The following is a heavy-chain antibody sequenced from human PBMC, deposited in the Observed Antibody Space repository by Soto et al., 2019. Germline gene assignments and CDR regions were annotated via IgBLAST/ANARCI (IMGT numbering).Heavy chain of an antibody. J-gene: IGHJ6*03. D-gene: IGHD1-1*01. V-gene: IGHV3-30-3*01. CDR1: GFSLTSFT. Sequence: QEHLVESGGGVVQPGKSLRLSCTASGFSLTSFTVHWVRQAPGKGLEWVTLISYDGSKKDYIDSVKGRFTISRDNFKNAVYMEHHKPRPKATAVNFSPKGRQLALRRIDFYCRLNGWGKGTT. CDR2: ISYDGSKK. CDR3: PKGRQLALRRIDFYCRLNG.